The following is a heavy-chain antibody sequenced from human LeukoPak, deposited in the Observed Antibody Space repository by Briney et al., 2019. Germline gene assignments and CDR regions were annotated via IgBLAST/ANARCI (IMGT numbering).Heavy chain of an antibody. V-gene: IGHV4-31*03. Sequence: SETLSLTCTVSGGSISSSSYYWGWIRQPPGKGLEWIGYIYYSGSTYYNPSLKSRVTISVDTSKNQFSLKLSSVTAADTAVYYCARGGLYYDSSGLGYWGQGTLVTVSS. J-gene: IGHJ4*02. CDR1: GGSISSSSYY. D-gene: IGHD3-22*01. CDR2: IYYSGST. CDR3: ARGGLYYDSSGLGY.